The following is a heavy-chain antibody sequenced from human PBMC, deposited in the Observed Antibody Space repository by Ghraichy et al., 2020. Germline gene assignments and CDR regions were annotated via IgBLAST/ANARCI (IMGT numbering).Heavy chain of an antibody. CDR3: ARGRRTKTDY. CDR1: GGSISSSSYY. J-gene: IGHJ4*02. CDR2: IYYSGST. V-gene: IGHV4-39*01. Sequence: SETLSLTCTVSGGSISSSSYYWGWIRQPPGKGLEWIGSIYYSGSTYYNPSLKSRVTISVNTSKNQFSLKLSPVTAADTAVYYCARGRRTKTDYWGQGTLVTVSS.